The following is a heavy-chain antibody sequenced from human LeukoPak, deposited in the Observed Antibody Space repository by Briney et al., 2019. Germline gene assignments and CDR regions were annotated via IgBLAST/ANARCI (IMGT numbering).Heavy chain of an antibody. CDR3: ARTRTYYDYVWGSYLDY. Sequence: GESLKISCKGSGYSFTSYWIGWVRQMPGKGLEWMGIIYPGDSDTRYSPSFQGQATISADKSISTAYLQWSSLKASDTAMYYCARTRTYYDYVWGSYLDYWGQGTLVTVSS. CDR1: GYSFTSYW. D-gene: IGHD3-16*01. J-gene: IGHJ4*02. V-gene: IGHV5-51*01. CDR2: IYPGDSDT.